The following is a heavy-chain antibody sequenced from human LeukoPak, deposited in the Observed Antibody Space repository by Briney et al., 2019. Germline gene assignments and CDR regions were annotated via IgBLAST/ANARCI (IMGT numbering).Heavy chain of an antibody. V-gene: IGHV3-23*01. CDR1: GFTFSNYA. D-gene: IGHD6-13*01. Sequence: GGSLRLSCAASGFTFSNYAMIRVRQAPVKGLEWVAGISAIGGSTYYADSLKGRFTISRDNSKNTLYLQMNSLRAEDTAVYYCAKDRSSSWYPSYMDVWGKGTTVTVSS. CDR3: AKDRSSSWYPSYMDV. CDR2: ISAIGGST. J-gene: IGHJ6*03.